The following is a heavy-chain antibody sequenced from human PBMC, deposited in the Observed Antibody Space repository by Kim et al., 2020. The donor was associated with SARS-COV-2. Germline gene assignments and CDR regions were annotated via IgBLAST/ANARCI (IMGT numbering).Heavy chain of an antibody. CDR3: ARCYGGYGEPKDAFDI. J-gene: IGHJ3*02. D-gene: IGHD4-17*01. Sequence: SRKSRVTISVDTSKNQFSLKLSSVTAADTAVYYCARCYGGYGEPKDAFDIWGQGTMVTVSS. V-gene: IGHV4-39*01.